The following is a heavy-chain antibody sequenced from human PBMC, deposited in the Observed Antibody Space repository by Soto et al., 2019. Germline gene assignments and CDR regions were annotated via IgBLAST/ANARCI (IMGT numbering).Heavy chain of an antibody. D-gene: IGHD3-10*01. CDR1: GFTFSDYY. CDR3: ARAEEGGPGYYVSGRGYYFDY. CDR2: ISSSGSTI. J-gene: IGHJ4*02. Sequence: QVQLVESGGGLVKPGGSLRLSCAASGFTFSDYYMSWIRQAPGKGLEWVSYISSSGSTIYYADSVKGRFTISWDNAKNSLYLQMNSLRAEDTAVYYCARAEEGGPGYYVSGRGYYFDYWGQGSLVTVSS. V-gene: IGHV3-11*01.